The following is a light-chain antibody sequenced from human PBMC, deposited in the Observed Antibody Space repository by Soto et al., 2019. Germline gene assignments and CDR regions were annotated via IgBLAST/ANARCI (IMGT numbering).Light chain of an antibody. Sequence: DSKMTQSPATLSASVGDRVTITCRASQSISSWLAWYQQKPGKAPKLLIYDASSLESGVPSRFSGSGSGTEFTLTISSLQPDDFATYYCQQYNSYWTFGQGTKV. CDR1: QSISSW. V-gene: IGKV1-5*01. CDR3: QQYNSYWT. CDR2: DAS. J-gene: IGKJ1*01.